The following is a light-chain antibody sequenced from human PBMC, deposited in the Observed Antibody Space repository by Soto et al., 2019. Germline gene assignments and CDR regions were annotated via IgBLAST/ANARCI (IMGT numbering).Light chain of an antibody. CDR2: GAS. Sequence: DIQLTQSPSFLSASVGDRVTITCRASQGINNYLAWYQQKPGKAPSLLIYGASTLQSGVPSRFSGRGSGTEFTLTISSLQPEDFATYYCQQVNTYPLTFGGGTKVEIK. V-gene: IGKV1-9*01. CDR1: QGINNY. CDR3: QQVNTYPLT. J-gene: IGKJ4*01.